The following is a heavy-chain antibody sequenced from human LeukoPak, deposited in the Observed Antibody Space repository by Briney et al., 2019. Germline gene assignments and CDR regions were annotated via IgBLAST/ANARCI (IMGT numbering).Heavy chain of an antibody. CDR1: GFTFSYFD. CDR3: ARGLSYGSGTSPANWFDP. Sequence: GGSPRLSCAASGFTFSYFDMHWVRQAPGKGLEWVATICYDGSNKSYADSVKGRFTISRDNSKKTLHLHMNSLRTEDTAVYYCARGLSYGSGTSPANWFDPWGQGTLVTVSS. CDR2: ICYDGSNK. V-gene: IGHV3-33*01. D-gene: IGHD3-10*01. J-gene: IGHJ5*02.